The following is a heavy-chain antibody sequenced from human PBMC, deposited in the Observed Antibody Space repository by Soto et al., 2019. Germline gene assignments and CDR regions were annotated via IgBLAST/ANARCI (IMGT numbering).Heavy chain of an antibody. V-gene: IGHV4-4*03. J-gene: IGHJ6*02. CDR3: ARDRSGEEHINWNHDENYYYYYGMDV. Sequence: PPETLSLTCAVSGGSISSSNWWCWVRQPPGKGLEWIGEIYDSGSTNYNPSRKSRVTISVDKSKNHCSLNLSTVTAADMTGHYCARDRSGEEHINWNHDENYYYYYGMDVWGQGTTVTVSS. CDR2: IYDSGST. CDR1: GGSISSSNW. D-gene: IGHD1-20*01.